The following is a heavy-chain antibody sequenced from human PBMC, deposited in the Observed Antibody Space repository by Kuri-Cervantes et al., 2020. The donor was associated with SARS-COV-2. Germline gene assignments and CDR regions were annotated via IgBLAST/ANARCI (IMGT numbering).Heavy chain of an antibody. J-gene: IGHJ4*02. CDR3: ARDYYGSGSYYPVY. Sequence: ASGKGSCKASGYTFTGYYMHWVRQAPGQGLEWMGWINPNSGGTNYAQKFQGRVTMTRDTSISTAYMELSRLRTDDTAVYYCARDYYGSGSYYPVYWCQGTLVTVSS. D-gene: IGHD3-10*01. V-gene: IGHV1-2*02. CDR2: INPNSGGT. CDR1: GYTFTGYY.